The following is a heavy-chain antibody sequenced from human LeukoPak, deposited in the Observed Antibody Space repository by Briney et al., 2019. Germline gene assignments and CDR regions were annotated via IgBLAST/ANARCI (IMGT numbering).Heavy chain of an antibody. J-gene: IGHJ4*02. Sequence: GGSLRLSCAASGFPFHNYWMTWVRQAPGKGLEWVANINQDENEKYYLDSVKGRFTIPRDNAETSLFLQMTSLRVEDTAIYYCARGLYGSGRRSLMAHRGPGTLVAVSS. CDR3: ARGLYGSGRRSLMAH. CDR2: INQDENEK. V-gene: IGHV3-7*01. D-gene: IGHD3-10*01. CDR1: GFPFHNYW.